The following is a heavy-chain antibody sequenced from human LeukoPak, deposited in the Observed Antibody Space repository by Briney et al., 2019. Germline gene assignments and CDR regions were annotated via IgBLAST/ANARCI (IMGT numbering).Heavy chain of an antibody. CDR3: ARSSDSPYYDFWSGYSYYYMDV. D-gene: IGHD3-3*01. V-gene: IGHV4-59*01. CDR2: IYYSGST. CDR1: GGPISSYY. J-gene: IGHJ6*03. Sequence: SETLSLTCTVSGGPISSYYWSWIRQPPGKGLEWIGYIYYSGSTNYNPSLKSRVTISVDTSKNQFSLKLSSVTAADTAVYYCARSSDSPYYDFWSGYSYYYMDVWGKGTTVTVSS.